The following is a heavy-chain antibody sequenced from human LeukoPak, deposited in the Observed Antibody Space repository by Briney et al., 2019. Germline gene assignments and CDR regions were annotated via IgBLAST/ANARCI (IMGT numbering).Heavy chain of an antibody. CDR1: GYTFTAYY. D-gene: IGHD1-26*01. Sequence: ASVKVSCTASGYTFTAYYMHWVRQAPGQGLEWMGWINPNSGGTNYVQKFHGRVTMTRDTSTSTAYMELRRLRSDDTAVYYCARERRPRSYERAFDIWGQGTMVTVSS. J-gene: IGHJ3*02. CDR2: INPNSGGT. CDR3: ARERRPRSYERAFDI. V-gene: IGHV1-2*02.